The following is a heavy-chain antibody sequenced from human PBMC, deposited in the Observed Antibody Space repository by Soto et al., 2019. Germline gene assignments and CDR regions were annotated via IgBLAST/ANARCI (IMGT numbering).Heavy chain of an antibody. Sequence: QVQLVESGGGVVQPGRSLRLSCAASGFTFESCAMYWVRQTQGKGLEWVAVIWYDGSNEQYVDSVKGRFTISRDNSKNTLYLQMSSLRAEDTAVYFCARGLSTRHYYGMDVWGRGTTVIVSS. V-gene: IGHV3-33*01. CDR1: GFTFESCA. CDR2: IWYDGSNE. J-gene: IGHJ6*02. D-gene: IGHD1-1*01. CDR3: ARGLSTRHYYGMDV.